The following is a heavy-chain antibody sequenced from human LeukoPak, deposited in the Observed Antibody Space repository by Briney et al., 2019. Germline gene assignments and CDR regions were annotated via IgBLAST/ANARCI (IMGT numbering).Heavy chain of an antibody. V-gene: IGHV4-59*08. CDR3: ARRNDFGI. Sequence: NPSETLSLTCTVSGGSISGDHWNWIRQPPGKGLEWIGYIYYSGSTNYNPSLKRRVTISIDTSKNHFSLKITPVTAPGPALYYCARRNDFGIWGQGTMVTVSS. J-gene: IGHJ3*02. CDR1: GGSISGDH. CDR2: IYYSGST.